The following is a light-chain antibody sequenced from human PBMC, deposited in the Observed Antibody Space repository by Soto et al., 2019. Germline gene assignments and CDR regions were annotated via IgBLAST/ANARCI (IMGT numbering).Light chain of an antibody. CDR2: GAS. J-gene: IGKJ5*01. V-gene: IGKV3-20*01. CDR3: QQYGSSQII. CDR1: HSINTSF. Sequence: FTPSPGTLILPPWDRATLSCRASHSINTSFLAWCQQKPGQAARLLIYGASSRATGIPDRFSGSGCGADFTLTISRLEPEDYSVDYCQQYGSSQIIFGQGTRLEI.